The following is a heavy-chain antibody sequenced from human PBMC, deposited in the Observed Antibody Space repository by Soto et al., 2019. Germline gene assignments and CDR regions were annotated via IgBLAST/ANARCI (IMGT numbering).Heavy chain of an antibody. CDR2: VSSTGST. CDR1: GASITQYY. D-gene: IGHD6-13*01. CDR3: ARDRDGSTWHGLNFFDS. Sequence: SETLSLTCTVSGASITQYYWNWIRQSPGKGLEWIVSVSSTGSTVFNPSLTSRVTVSLDTSKNTVYLLMSNVRGEDTAVYFCARDRDGSTWHGLNFFDSWGLGTLVTVSS. J-gene: IGHJ4*02. V-gene: IGHV4-4*08.